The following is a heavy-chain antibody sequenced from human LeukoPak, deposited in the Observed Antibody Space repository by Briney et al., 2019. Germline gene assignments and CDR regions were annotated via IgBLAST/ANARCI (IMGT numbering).Heavy chain of an antibody. CDR3: AKDFDY. CDR1: GFTFSSYA. V-gene: IGHV3-23*01. Sequence: GGSLRLSCAASGFTFSSYAMSWVRQAPGKGLEYVSTISNNGGSTYYGDSVKGRFTISRDKSKNTVYLQMNSLRVEATAPYYFAKDFDYCGQGTLVTVPS. CDR2: ISNNGGST. J-gene: IGHJ4*02.